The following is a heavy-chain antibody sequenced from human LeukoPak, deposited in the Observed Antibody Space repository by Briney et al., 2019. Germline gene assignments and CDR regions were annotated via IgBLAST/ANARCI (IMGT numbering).Heavy chain of an antibody. V-gene: IGHV1-8*01. CDR1: GYTFTSYD. Sequence: ASVKVSCKASGYTFTSYDINWVRQATGQGLEWMGWMNPNSGNTGYAQKFQGRVTMTRNTSISTAYMELRSLRSDDTAVYYCARVEVGYYGSGSYSGVDCWGQGTLVTVSS. J-gene: IGHJ4*02. CDR2: MNPNSGNT. D-gene: IGHD3-10*01. CDR3: ARVEVGYYGSGSYSGVDC.